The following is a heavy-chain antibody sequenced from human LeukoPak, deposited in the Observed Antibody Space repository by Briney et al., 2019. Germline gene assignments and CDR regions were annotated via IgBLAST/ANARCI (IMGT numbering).Heavy chain of an antibody. Sequence: SETLSLTCTVSGGSLSGYYWSWIRQPPGQGLEWIAYIHSGGYTNYNPSLRSRVTISVDTSKNQFSLEVSSLTAADAAIYYCTQRQGPMSGSYDYFDPWGQGILVTVSS. CDR2: IHSGGYT. CDR1: GGSLSGYY. V-gene: IGHV4-4*09. D-gene: IGHD1-26*01. CDR3: TQRQGPMSGSYDYFDP. J-gene: IGHJ5*02.